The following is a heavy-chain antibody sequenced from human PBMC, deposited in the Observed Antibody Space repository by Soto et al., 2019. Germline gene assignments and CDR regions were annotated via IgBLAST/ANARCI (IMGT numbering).Heavy chain of an antibody. V-gene: IGHV3-30*18. CDR3: AKDIGVAPGGRAYGMDV. Sequence: QVQLVESGGGVVQPGRSLRLSCAASGFTFSSYGMHWVRQAPGKGLEWVAVISYDGSNKYYADSVKGRFTISRDNSKNTLYLQMNSLRAEDTAVYYCAKDIGVAPGGRAYGMDVWGQGTTVTVSS. CDR1: GFTFSSYG. CDR2: ISYDGSNK. J-gene: IGHJ6*02. D-gene: IGHD3-10*01.